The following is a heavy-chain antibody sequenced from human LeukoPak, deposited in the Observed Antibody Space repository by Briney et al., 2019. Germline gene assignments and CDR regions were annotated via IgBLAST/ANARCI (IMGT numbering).Heavy chain of an antibody. CDR2: IYHTEST. Sequence: SETLSLPCTVSGGSNTNYYWSWLRHPPEQGLEWIAYIYHTESTNYNPSLESRVTISIDTSKNQFSLNLSSVTAADTAIYYCARGPTRYYFDYWGQGTLVTVSS. J-gene: IGHJ4*02. CDR1: GGSNTNYY. V-gene: IGHV4-59*01. CDR3: ARGPTRYYFDY.